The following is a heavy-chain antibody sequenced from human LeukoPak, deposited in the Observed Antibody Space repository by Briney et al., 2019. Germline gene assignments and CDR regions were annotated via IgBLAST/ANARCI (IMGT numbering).Heavy chain of an antibody. CDR1: GFTFSSYS. V-gene: IGHV3-21*01. CDR3: ARDNEYGYSSGWDYYYYYYMDV. J-gene: IGHJ6*03. CDR2: ISSSSSYI. D-gene: IGHD6-19*01. Sequence: GGSLRLSCAASGFTFSSYSMNWVRQAPGKGLEWVSSISSSSSYIYYADSVKGRSTISRDNAKNSLYLQMNSLRAEDTAVYYCARDNEYGYSSGWDYYYYYYMDVWGKGTTVTVSS.